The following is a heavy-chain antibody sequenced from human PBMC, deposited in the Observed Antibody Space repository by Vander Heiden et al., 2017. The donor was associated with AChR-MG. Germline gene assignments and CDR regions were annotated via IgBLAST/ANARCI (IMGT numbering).Heavy chain of an antibody. Sequence: QVHLVESGGGVVQPGRSLQLPCAASGFTFSSYAMHWVRQAPGKGLEWVAVISYDGGNNYYPDSLKDRFTISRDNSKNTLYLQMDSLRTDDTAVYYCARGVGLRPPGFDYWGQGTLVTVSS. V-gene: IGHV3-30-3*01. CDR1: GFTFSSYA. J-gene: IGHJ4*02. D-gene: IGHD5-12*01. CDR3: ARGVGLRPPGFDY. CDR2: ISYDGGNN.